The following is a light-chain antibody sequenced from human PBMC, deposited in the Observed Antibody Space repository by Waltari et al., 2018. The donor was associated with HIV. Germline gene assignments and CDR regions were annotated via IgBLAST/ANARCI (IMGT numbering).Light chain of an antibody. J-gene: IGLJ2*01. Sequence: QSVLTQPPSVSGAPGQRVTISCTGSSSNIGAGYDVHCYQQVPGTAPKLLIYGNKNRPAGVPDRVSASKSGASPSLDSTGRQAEDAADYYCQSDDSSLTGSVFGGGTKLTVL. CDR3: QSDDSSLTGSV. CDR1: SSNIGAGYD. CDR2: GNK. V-gene: IGLV1-40*01.